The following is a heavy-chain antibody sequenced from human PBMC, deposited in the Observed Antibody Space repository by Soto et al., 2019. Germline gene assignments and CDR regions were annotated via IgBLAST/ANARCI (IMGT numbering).Heavy chain of an antibody. J-gene: IGHJ4*02. D-gene: IGHD2-8*01. CDR2: IGGTSGHI. Sequence: SLRLSCAASGFTFGSYSMVWVRQAPEKGLEWVSSIGGTSGHIYYAESMKGRLTISRDNAKNSLYLQMNSLRVEDTAVYYCARTNGAYSNYFDYWGRGTLVTVSS. V-gene: IGHV3-21*01. CDR1: GFTFGSYS. CDR3: ARTNGAYSNYFDY.